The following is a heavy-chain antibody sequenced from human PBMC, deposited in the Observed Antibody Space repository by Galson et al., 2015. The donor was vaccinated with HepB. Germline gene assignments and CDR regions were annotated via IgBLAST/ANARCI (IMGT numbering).Heavy chain of an antibody. D-gene: IGHD3-10*01. Sequence: SLRLSCAASGFTFSSYGMSWVRQAPGKGLEWVSVISGSGDSTNYADSVKGRFTISRDNAKNTLYLQMNSLRAEDTAVYYCAYPGSDYWGQGTLVTVSS. V-gene: IGHV3-23*01. CDR1: GFTFSSYG. CDR2: ISGSGDST. CDR3: AYPGSDY. J-gene: IGHJ4*02.